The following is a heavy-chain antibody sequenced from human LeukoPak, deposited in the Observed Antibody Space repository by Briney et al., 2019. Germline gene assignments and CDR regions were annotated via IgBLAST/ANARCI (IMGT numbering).Heavy chain of an antibody. CDR2: ISWDGGST. CDR3: AKDLLWFGELGGSDY. V-gene: IGHV3-43*01. Sequence: GGSLRLSCAASGFTFEDYTMFWVRQAPGKGLEWVSLISWDGGSTYYADSVRGRFTVSIDNSKNSLYLQMNSLRTEDTALYYCAKDLLWFGELGGSDYWGQGTLVTVSS. J-gene: IGHJ4*02. D-gene: IGHD3-10*01. CDR1: GFTFEDYT.